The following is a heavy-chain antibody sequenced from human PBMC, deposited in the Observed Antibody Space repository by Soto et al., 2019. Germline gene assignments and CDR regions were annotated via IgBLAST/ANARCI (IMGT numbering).Heavy chain of an antibody. CDR2: INPNTGGT. Sequence: ASVKVSCKASGYTFTGYYIHWVRQAPGQGLECMGWINPNTGGTKCAQKFQGRVAMTRDTSISTAYMELGWLTSDDTAIYYCARSTSTIGARLDSWGQGALVTVSS. CDR1: GYTFTGYY. D-gene: IGHD6-6*01. J-gene: IGHJ4*02. CDR3: ARSTSTIGARLDS. V-gene: IGHV1-2*02.